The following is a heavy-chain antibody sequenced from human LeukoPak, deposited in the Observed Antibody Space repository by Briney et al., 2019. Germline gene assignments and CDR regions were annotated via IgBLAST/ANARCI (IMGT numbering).Heavy chain of an antibody. CDR2: IYYSGST. V-gene: IGHV4-34*11. CDR1: GGSFSGYY. J-gene: IGHJ4*02. Sequence: SETLSLTCAVYGGSFSGYYWSWIRQPPGKGLEWIGYIYYSGSTKYNPSLKSRVNISVDTSKNYFSLQLSAVTAADTAVYYCARFSSSWFSHWGQGTLVTVSS. CDR3: ARFSSSWFSH. D-gene: IGHD6-13*01.